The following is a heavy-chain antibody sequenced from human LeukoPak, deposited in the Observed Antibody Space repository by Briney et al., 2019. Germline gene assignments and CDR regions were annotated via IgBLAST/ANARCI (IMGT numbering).Heavy chain of an antibody. V-gene: IGHV5-51*01. CDR2: ILPGDSDT. CDR3: AKRDGQNKKYFDY. Sequence: GESLKISCRGSGYSFTSFWIGWVRQVPGGGLEGTGTILPGDSDTRYSPSLQGQVTISADKSISTAYLQWSSLKASDTGIYYCAKRDGQNKKYFDYWGQGTLVTVSS. D-gene: IGHD5-24*01. J-gene: IGHJ4*02. CDR1: GYSFTSFW.